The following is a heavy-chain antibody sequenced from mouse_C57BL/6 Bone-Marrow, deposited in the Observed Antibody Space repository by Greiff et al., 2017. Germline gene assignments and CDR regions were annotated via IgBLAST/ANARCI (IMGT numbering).Heavy chain of an antibody. J-gene: IGHJ1*03. CDR2: ISNLAYSI. Sequence: EVKVVESGGGLVQPGGSLKLSCAASGFTFSDYGMAWVRQAPRKGPEWVAFISNLAYSISYADTVTGRFTISRENAKNTLYLEMSSLRSEDTAMYYCARRGGTGNCDWYFDVWGTGTTVTVSS. D-gene: IGHD4-1*01. CDR1: GFTFSDYG. CDR3: ARRGGTGNCDWYFDV. V-gene: IGHV5-15*04.